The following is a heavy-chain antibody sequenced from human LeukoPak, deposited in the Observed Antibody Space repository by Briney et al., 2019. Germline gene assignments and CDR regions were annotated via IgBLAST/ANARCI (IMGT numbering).Heavy chain of an antibody. CDR2: IYHSGST. V-gene: IGHV4-39*07. CDR3: ARDLGYYYDSSGYYGDY. D-gene: IGHD3-22*01. J-gene: IGHJ4*02. Sequence: SETLSLTCTVSGGSISSNSYYWGWVRQPPGKGLEWIGEIYHSGSTNYNPSLKSRVTISVDKSKNQFSLKLSSVTAADTAVYYCARDLGYYYDSSGYYGDYWGQGTLVTVSS. CDR1: GGSISSNSYY.